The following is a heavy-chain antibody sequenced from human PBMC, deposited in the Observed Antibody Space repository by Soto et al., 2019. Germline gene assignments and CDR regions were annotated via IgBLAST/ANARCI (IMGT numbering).Heavy chain of an antibody. Sequence: PSETLSVTCSVSGGSISSYYWSWIRQPPGKGLEWIGYIYHSGSTYYNPSLKSRVTISVDRSKNQFSLKLSSVTAADTAVYYCARVPSPWGQGPLVTVSS. CDR1: GGSISSYY. CDR2: IYHSGST. J-gene: IGHJ5*02. CDR3: ARVPSP. V-gene: IGHV4-59*12.